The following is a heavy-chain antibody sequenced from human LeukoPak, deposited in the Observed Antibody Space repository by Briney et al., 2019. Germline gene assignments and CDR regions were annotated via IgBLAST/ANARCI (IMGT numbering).Heavy chain of an antibody. J-gene: IGHJ3*02. D-gene: IGHD5-24*01. V-gene: IGHV4-59*08. CDR3: ARVEVEMATERAFDI. CDR1: GGSISSYY. CDR2: IYYSGST. Sequence: PSETLSLTCTVSGGSISSYYWSWIRQPPGKGLEWIGYIYYSGSTNYNPSLKSRVTISVDTSKNQFSLKLSSVTAADTAVYYCARVEVEMATERAFDIWGQGTMVTVSS.